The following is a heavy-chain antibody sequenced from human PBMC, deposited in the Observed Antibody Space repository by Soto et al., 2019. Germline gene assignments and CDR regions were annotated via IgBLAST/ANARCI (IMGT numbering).Heavy chain of an antibody. J-gene: IGHJ5*02. D-gene: IGHD1-26*01. CDR1: GGSISSYY. CDR2: IYYSGST. V-gene: IGHV4-59*01. CDR3: ARDRRSPVGAASVDWFDP. Sequence: SETLSLTCTVSGGSISSYYWSWIRQPPGKGLEWIGYIYYSGSTYYNPSLKSRVTISVDTSKNQFSLKLSSVTAADTAVYYCARDRRSPVGAASVDWFDPWGQGTLVTVS.